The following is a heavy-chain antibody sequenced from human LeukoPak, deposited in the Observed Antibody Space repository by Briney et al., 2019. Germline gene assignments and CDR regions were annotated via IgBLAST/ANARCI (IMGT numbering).Heavy chain of an antibody. CDR2: IDPNSGDT. D-gene: IGHD3-22*01. CDR1: GYSFTGYF. J-gene: IGHJ2*01. CDR3: ARFGSTGYSLHLWPRRTVVRVL. Sequence: ASVKVSCKASGYSFTGYFIHWVRQAPGRGLEWMAYIDPNSGDTKYAHKLQGRVSIPRDNSNRTVYMELSSLRADDTAVYFCARFGSTGYSLHLWPRRTVVRVLWG. V-gene: IGHV1-2*02.